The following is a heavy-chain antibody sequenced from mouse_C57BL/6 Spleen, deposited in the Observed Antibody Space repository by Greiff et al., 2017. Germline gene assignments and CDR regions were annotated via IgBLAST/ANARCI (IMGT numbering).Heavy chain of an antibody. J-gene: IGHJ2*01. V-gene: IGHV3-6*01. CDR1: GYSITSGYY. D-gene: IGHD1-1*01. CDR3: ARRGFTTVVATDY. CDR2: ISYDGSN. Sequence: VQLKESGPGLVKPSQSLSLTCSVTGYSITSGYYWNWIRQFPGNKLEWMGYISYDGSNNYNPSLKNRISITRATSKNQFFLKLNSVTTEDTATYYCARRGFTTVVATDYWGQGTTLTVSS.